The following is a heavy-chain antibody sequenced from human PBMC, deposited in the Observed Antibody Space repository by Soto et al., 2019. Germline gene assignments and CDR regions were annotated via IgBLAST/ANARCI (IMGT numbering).Heavy chain of an antibody. V-gene: IGHV4-34*01. Sequence: RSLTCAVYGGSFSGYYWSWIRQPPGKGLEWIGEINHSGSTNYNPSLKSRVTISVDTSKNQFSLKLSSVTAADTAVYYCARAPRSRNWFDPWGQGTLVTVSS. CDR3: ARAPRSRNWFDP. CDR1: GGSFSGYY. J-gene: IGHJ5*02. CDR2: INHSGST.